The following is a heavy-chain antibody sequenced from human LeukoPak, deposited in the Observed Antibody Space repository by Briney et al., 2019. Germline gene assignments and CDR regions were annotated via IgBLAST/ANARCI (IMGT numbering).Heavy chain of an antibody. CDR2: IYSGGST. Sequence: GGSLRLSCAASGFTVSSNYMSWVRQAPGKGLEWVSVIYSGGSTYYADSVKGRFTISRDNSKNTLYLQMNSLRAEDTAVYYCATALTNYGYSSGVDYWGQGTLVTVSS. CDR3: ATALTNYGYSSGVDY. V-gene: IGHV3-66*01. CDR1: GFTVSSNY. J-gene: IGHJ4*02. D-gene: IGHD6-19*01.